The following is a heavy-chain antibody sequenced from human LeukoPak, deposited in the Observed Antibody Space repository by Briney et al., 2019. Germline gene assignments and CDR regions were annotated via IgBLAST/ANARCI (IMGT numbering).Heavy chain of an antibody. D-gene: IGHD4-23*01. Sequence: ASVKVSCKASGGTFSSYAISWVRQAPGQGLEWMGRIIPILGIANYAQKFQGRVTITADKSTSTAYMELSSLRSEDTAVYYCARAVKDLHDAFDIWGQGTMVTVSS. V-gene: IGHV1-69*04. CDR2: IIPILGIA. CDR1: GGTFSSYA. CDR3: ARAVKDLHDAFDI. J-gene: IGHJ3*02.